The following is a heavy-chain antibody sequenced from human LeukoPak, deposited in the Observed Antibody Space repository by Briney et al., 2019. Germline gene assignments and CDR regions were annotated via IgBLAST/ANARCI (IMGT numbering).Heavy chain of an antibody. D-gene: IGHD5-12*01. CDR2: IGGSDGNT. CDR3: AKVQYSDYDMNFDS. J-gene: IGHJ4*02. CDR1: GLTFRSYA. V-gene: IGHV3-23*01. Sequence: GGSLTLPCPASGLTFRSYAMSWLRQAPGMGLEWVAAIGGSDGNTYYADSVKGRFTISRDNSKDSLYLQINRLRADDTAVYYCAKVQYSDYDMNFDSWGQGTLVTVSS.